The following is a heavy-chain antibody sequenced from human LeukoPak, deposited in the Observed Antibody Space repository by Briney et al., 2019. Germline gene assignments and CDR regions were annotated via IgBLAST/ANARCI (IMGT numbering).Heavy chain of an antibody. D-gene: IGHD6-13*01. J-gene: IGHJ4*02. CDR2: ISSISGGL. Sequence: GGSLRLSCAASGFTFRTYSMNWVRQAPGKGLEWISYISSISGGLYYADSVKGRFTISRDNAKNLLYLQMNSLRDEDTAVYYCARESSYFLDYWGQGTLVTVSS. CDR1: GFTFRTYS. V-gene: IGHV3-48*02. CDR3: ARESSYFLDY.